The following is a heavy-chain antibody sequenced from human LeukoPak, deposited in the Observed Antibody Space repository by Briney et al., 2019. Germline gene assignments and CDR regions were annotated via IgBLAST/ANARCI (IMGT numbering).Heavy chain of an antibody. D-gene: IGHD3-9*01. CDR2: ISSSSSYI. CDR1: GFTFSSYS. V-gene: IGHV3-21*01. CDR3: ARWADILTGLDY. J-gene: IGHJ4*02. Sequence: PGGPLRLSCAASGFTFSSYSMNWVRQAPGKGLEWVSSISSSSSYIYYADSVKGRFTISRDNAKNSLYLQMNSLRAEDTAVYYCARWADILTGLDYWGQGTLVTVSS.